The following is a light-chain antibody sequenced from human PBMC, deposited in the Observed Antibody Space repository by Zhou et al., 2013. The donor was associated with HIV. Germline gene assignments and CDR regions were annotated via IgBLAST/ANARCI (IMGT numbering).Light chain of an antibody. CDR1: QGINSA. CDR3: QQFNSYPLLT. CDR2: DAS. Sequence: AIQLTQSPSSLSASVGDRVTITCRASQGINSALAWYQQKPGKAPKFLIYDASSLESGVPSRFSGSGSGTDFTLTISGLQPEDFATYYCQQFNSYPLLTFGGGTKVEIK. J-gene: IGKJ4*01. V-gene: IGKV1-13*02.